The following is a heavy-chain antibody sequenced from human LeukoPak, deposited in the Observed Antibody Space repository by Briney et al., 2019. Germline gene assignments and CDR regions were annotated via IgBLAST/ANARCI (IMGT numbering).Heavy chain of an antibody. CDR3: ARDYYDSSGYGKHFDS. Sequence: GRSLRLSCAASGFTFSSYAMHWVRQAPGKGLEWVAVISYDGRDKYYPDSVRGRFTISRDNSKNTLYLQMSSLRAEDTALYYCARDYYDSSGYGKHFDSWGQGTLDTVSS. D-gene: IGHD3-22*01. J-gene: IGHJ4*02. V-gene: IGHV3-30*15. CDR2: ISYDGRDK. CDR1: GFTFSSYA.